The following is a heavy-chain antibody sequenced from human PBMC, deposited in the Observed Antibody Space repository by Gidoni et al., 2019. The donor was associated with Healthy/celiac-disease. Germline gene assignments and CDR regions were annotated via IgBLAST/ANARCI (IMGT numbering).Heavy chain of an antibody. J-gene: IGHJ4*02. D-gene: IGHD3-10*01. Sequence: EVQLLESVGGLVHPGGSLRLSCSAPGFTFSSYAMGWVRQAPGKGLECVSAISGSGGSTYYADSVKGRFTISRDNSKNTLYLQMNSLRAEDTAVYYCAKPPGSGDPYYFDYWGQGTLGHRLL. CDR3: AKPPGSGDPYYFDY. CDR2: ISGSGGST. V-gene: IGHV3-23*01. CDR1: GFTFSSYA.